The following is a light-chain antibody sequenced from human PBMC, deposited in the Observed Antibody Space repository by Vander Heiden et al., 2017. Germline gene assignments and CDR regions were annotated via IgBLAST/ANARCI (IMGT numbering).Light chain of an antibody. CDR1: RSNIGAGYD. CDR2: GTS. CDR3: QSYDSSLSGSVV. Sequence: QSVLTQPPSVSGAPGQRVTISCTGSRSNIGAGYDVHWYQQLPGTAPKLPIYGTSNRPSGVPDRFSGSKSGTSASLAIPGLQAEDEADYYCQSYDSSLSGSVVFGGGTKLTVL. V-gene: IGLV1-40*01. J-gene: IGLJ2*01.